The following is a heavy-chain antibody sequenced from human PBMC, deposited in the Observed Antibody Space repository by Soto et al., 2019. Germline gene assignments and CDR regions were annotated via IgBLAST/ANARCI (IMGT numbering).Heavy chain of an antibody. Sequence: PGGSLRLSCAASGFTFSNYAVTWVRQAPGKGLELVSTISSSSSYTNYADSVKGRFTISRDNAKNSLYLQMNSLRAEDTAVYYCASGYSGYDWPSTSDYWGQGTLVTVSS. CDR3: ASGYSGYDWPSTSDY. CDR2: ISSSSSYT. D-gene: IGHD5-12*01. J-gene: IGHJ4*02. V-gene: IGHV3-21*04. CDR1: GFTFSNYA.